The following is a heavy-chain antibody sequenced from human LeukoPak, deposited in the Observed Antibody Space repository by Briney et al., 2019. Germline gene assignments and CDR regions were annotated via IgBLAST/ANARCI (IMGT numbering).Heavy chain of an antibody. CDR3: ARAPTVSVGYCSSVSCQADY. CDR2: MNPNSGNT. V-gene: IGHV1-8*01. J-gene: IGHJ4*02. Sequence: RASVTVFCKASGYTFTSYDINWVRQATGQGLEWMGWMNPNSGNTGYAQKFQGRVTMTRNTSISTAYMELSSPTSEDTAVYYCARAPTVSVGYCSSVSCQADYWGQGTLVTVSS. CDR1: GYTFTSYD. D-gene: IGHD2-2*01.